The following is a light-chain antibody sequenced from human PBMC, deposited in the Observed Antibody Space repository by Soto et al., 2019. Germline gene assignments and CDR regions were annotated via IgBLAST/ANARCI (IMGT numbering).Light chain of an antibody. V-gene: IGLV4-69*01. J-gene: IGLJ3*02. CDR3: QSWGTGMV. Sequence: QPVLTQSPSASASLGASVKLTCTLNSGHSSYPIAWHQQQPERGPRYLMKVNNDGSHTKGDGIPDRFSGSSSGAERYLTISSLQSEDEADYYCQSWGTGMVFGGGTKVTVL. CDR2: VNNDGSH. CDR1: SGHSSYP.